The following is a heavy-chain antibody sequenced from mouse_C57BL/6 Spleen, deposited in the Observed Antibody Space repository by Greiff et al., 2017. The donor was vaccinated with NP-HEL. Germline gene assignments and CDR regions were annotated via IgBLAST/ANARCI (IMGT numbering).Heavy chain of an antibody. CDR1: GYAFSSYW. V-gene: IGHV1-80*01. CDR2: IYPGDGDT. CDR3: ARLTMDGY. Sequence: VKLMESGAELVKPGASVKISCKASGYAFSSYWMNWVKQRPGKGLEWIGQIYPGDGDTNYNGKVKGKATLTADKSSSTAYMQLSSLTSEDSAVYFCARLTMDGYWGQGTTLTVSS. D-gene: IGHD1-1*02. J-gene: IGHJ2*01.